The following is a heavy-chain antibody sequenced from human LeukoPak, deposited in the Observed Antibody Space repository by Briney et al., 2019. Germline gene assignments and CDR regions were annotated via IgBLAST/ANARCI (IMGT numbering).Heavy chain of an antibody. CDR3: ARADSKLFGGFDY. J-gene: IGHJ4*02. D-gene: IGHD3-10*02. Sequence: SETLSLTCTVSGGSISSYYWSWLRQPPGKGLDWIGYIYYSGSTNYNPSLKSRVTISVDTSKNQFSLKLSSATAADTAVYYCARADSKLFGGFDYWGQGTLVTVSS. CDR1: GGSISSYY. V-gene: IGHV4-59*01. CDR2: IYYSGST.